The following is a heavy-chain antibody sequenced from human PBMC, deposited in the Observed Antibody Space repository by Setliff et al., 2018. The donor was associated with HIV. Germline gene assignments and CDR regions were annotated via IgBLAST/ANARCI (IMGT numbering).Heavy chain of an antibody. CDR1: SYSITNGNY. CDR3: ARHRYYYGSGAYSGRFDF. D-gene: IGHD3-10*01. CDR2: IYSTGHT. J-gene: IGHJ4*02. V-gene: IGHV4-38-2*01. Sequence: SETLSLTCLVFSYSITNGNYWAWIRQSPGKGLEWIGSIYSTGHTYYNPSHKSRLTMSVDTAKNRFSLKLISVTAADTAVYYCARHRYYYGSGAYSGRFDFWGQGALVTVSS.